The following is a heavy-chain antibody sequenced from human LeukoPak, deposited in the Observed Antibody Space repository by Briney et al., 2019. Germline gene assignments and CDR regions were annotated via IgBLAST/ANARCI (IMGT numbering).Heavy chain of an antibody. CDR3: AHISSSWPDY. CDR1: GFTFSSYA. Sequence: PGGSLRLSCAASGFTFSSYAMSWVRQAPGKGLEWVSAIRGSGGSTYYADSVKGRFTISRENSKNTLYLQMNSLRAEDTAVYYCAHISSSWPDYWGQGTLVTVSS. J-gene: IGHJ4*02. D-gene: IGHD6-13*01. CDR2: IRGSGGST. V-gene: IGHV3-23*01.